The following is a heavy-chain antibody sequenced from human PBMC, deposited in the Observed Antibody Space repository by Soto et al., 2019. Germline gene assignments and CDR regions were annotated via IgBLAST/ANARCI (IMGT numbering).Heavy chain of an antibody. J-gene: IGHJ4*02. CDR1: GFTFSTYT. CDR3: AKDMRPDGVWDFDS. CDR2: IAQNGGT. V-gene: IGHV3-23*01. Sequence: EGQLLDSGGGLVQPGASLRLSCATSGFTFSTYTMAWVRQAPGRGPEWVSGIAQNGGTYYADSVKGRFTISRDNSRNTVSLQMTALKGEDTAIYYCAKDMRPDGVWDFDSWGQGTLVTVAS. D-gene: IGHD4-17*01.